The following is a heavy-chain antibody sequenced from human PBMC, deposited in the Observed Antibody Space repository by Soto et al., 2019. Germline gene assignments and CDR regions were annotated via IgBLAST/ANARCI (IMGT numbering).Heavy chain of an antibody. V-gene: IGHV4-39*07. D-gene: IGHD3-10*01. CDR3: ARAPRGNYGYPSYFDY. CDR2: LYYSGST. Sequence: SETLSLTCTVSGGSITNSNYYWGWIRQPPGQGLEWIGSLYYSGSTYYNPSLKSRVTVSVDTSKNQFSLKLSSVTAADTAVYYCARAPRGNYGYPSYFDYWGQGTLVTVSS. CDR1: GGSITNSNYY. J-gene: IGHJ4*02.